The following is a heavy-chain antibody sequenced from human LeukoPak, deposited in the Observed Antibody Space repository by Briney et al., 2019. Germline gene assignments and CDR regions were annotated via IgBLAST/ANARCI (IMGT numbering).Heavy chain of an antibody. CDR1: GYTFTSYG. D-gene: IGHD2-2*01. V-gene: IGHV1-18*01. CDR3: ARGGTSDWPLDH. CDR2: IDAGNGDT. J-gene: IGHJ4*02. Sequence: ASVKVSCKASGYTFTSYGISWVRQAPGQGLEWMGWIDAGNGDTRYSQKFQGRVTITRDTSASTAYIELRSLRSEDTAMYYCARGGTSDWPLDHWGQETLVTISS.